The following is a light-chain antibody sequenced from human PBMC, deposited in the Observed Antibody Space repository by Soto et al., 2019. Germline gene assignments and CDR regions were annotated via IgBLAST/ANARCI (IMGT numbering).Light chain of an antibody. Sequence: DIVMNQSPDSLAVSLGERATINCKSSQSVLYSSNNKNYLAWYQQRPVQPPKLLIYWASTRESGVPDRFSGSGSGTDFTLTITSLQAEDVSVYSCQQYESTPPTFGQGTKLEIK. J-gene: IGKJ2*01. CDR1: QSVLYSSNNKNY. CDR2: WAS. CDR3: QQYESTPPT. V-gene: IGKV4-1*01.